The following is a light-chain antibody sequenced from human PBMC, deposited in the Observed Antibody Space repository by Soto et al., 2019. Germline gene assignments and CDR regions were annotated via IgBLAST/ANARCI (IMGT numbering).Light chain of an antibody. J-gene: IGLJ1*01. CDR3: AVWDDSLNGYV. Sequence: QPVLTQPPSASGTPGQRVTISRSGSSSNIGSNTVNWYQHLPRAAPKLLIQSNNQRPSGVPDRFSGSQSGTSASLAISGLQSEDEADYYCAVWDDSLNGYVFGTGTKLTVL. CDR2: SNN. CDR1: SSNIGSNT. V-gene: IGLV1-44*01.